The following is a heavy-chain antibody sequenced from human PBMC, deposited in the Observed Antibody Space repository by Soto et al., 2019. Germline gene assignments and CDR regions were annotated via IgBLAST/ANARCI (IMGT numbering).Heavy chain of an antibody. V-gene: IGHV3-23*01. CDR3: AKEDYDFWSGYSFPY. J-gene: IGHJ4*02. D-gene: IGHD3-3*01. Sequence: GGSLRLSCAASGFIFSNYAMSWVRQAPGKGLEWVSGISASGSNTYYADSVKGRFTISRDNSKNTLYLQMNSLRAEDTAVYYCAKEDYDFWSGYSFPYWGQGTLVTVSS. CDR2: ISASGSNT. CDR1: GFIFSNYA.